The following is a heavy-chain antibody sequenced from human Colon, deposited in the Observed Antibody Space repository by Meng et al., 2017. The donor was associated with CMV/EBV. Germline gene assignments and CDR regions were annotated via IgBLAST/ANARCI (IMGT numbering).Heavy chain of an antibody. Sequence: GESLKISCAVSGFVFSSYEMDWVRQAPGKGLEWVAYINTRGSTISYADSVRGRFTISRDNAKDSLFLQMNSLRAEDTAVYYCVRARFSDLRPHCFDQWGKGTLVTVSS. CDR2: INTRGSTI. CDR3: VRARFSDLRPHCFDQ. CDR1: GFVFSSYE. D-gene: IGHD2/OR15-2a*01. V-gene: IGHV3-48*03. J-gene: IGHJ4*02.